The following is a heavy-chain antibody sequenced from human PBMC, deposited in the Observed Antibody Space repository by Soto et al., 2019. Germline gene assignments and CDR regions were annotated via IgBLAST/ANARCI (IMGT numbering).Heavy chain of an antibody. V-gene: IGHV3-49*03. CDR2: IRSNSYGGTI. CDR1: GFTFGDYA. Sequence: GGSLRLSCTTSGFTFGDYAMSWFRQAQGQGLEWVGLIRSNSYGGTIEYAASVKGRFTISRDDTTKIAYLEMNSLKTEDTALYYCGRSYWYSSGWRFDYWGLGTLVTVSS. D-gene: IGHD6-19*01. J-gene: IGHJ4*02. CDR3: GRSYWYSSGWRFDY.